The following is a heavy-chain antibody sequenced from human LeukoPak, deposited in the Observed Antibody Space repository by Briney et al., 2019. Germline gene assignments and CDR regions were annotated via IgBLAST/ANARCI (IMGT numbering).Heavy chain of an antibody. D-gene: IGHD6-13*01. V-gene: IGHV4-34*01. CDR3: ARGEVAAAGPSFDY. CDR1: GGSFSGYY. Sequence: SETLSLTCAVYGGSFSGYYWSWIRQPPGKGLEWIGEINHSGSTKYNPSLKSRVTISVDTSKNHFSLKLSSVTAADTAVYYCARGEVAAAGPSFDYWGQGTLVTVSS. CDR2: INHSGST. J-gene: IGHJ4*02.